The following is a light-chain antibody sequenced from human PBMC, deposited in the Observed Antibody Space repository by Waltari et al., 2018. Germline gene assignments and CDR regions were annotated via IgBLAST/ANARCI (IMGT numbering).Light chain of an antibody. J-gene: IGKJ2*01. CDR2: KIS. Sequence: DVVLTQSPLSLPVTLGRRASMSCRSSQRPVHREKNTYLIWFHQRPGRSPRSLIYKISRRESGVPDRFSGSGSGTDFTLKISRVEAEDVGVYYCMQGSHWPRTFGQGTKLEI. CDR3: MQGSHWPRT. CDR1: QRPVHREKNTY. V-gene: IGKV2-30*02.